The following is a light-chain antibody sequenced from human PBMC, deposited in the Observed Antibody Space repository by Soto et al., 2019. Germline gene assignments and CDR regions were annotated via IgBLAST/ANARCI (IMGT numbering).Light chain of an antibody. CDR2: GAS. V-gene: IGKV1-5*01. J-gene: IGKJ3*01. CDR1: QSISSW. CDR3: QQYNSYS. Sequence: DIQTTQSPSTLSASVGDRVTITCRASQSISSWLAWYQLKPGKAPKLLIFGASSLESGVPSRFSGSGSGTEFTLTISSLQPDDFATYYCQQYNSYSFGPGTKVDIK.